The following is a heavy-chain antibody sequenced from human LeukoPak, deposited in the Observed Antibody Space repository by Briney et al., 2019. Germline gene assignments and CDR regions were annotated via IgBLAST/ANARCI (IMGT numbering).Heavy chain of an antibody. Sequence: ASVKVSCKLSGYSLTELSIHWVRQAPGKGLEWMGGFDPEYQKTIYAERFQDRVTLTEDTSTDTAYMELSSLRSDDTAVYYCARDHREGPSYMDVWGKGTTVTISS. CDR3: ARDHREGPSYMDV. J-gene: IGHJ6*03. V-gene: IGHV1-24*01. CDR1: GYSLTELS. CDR2: FDPEYQKT.